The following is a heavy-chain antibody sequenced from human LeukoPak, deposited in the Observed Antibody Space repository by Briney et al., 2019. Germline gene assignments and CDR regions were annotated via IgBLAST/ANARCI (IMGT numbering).Heavy chain of an antibody. V-gene: IGHV4-39*07. Sequence: PSETLSLTCTVSGGSISSSSYYWGWIRQPPGKGLEWIGSIYYSGSTYYNPSLKSRVTISVDTSKNQFSLKLSSVTAADTAVYYCARLAAAGSTRVYWGQGTLVTVSS. CDR3: ARLAAAGSTRVY. CDR1: GGSISSSSYY. J-gene: IGHJ4*02. D-gene: IGHD6-13*01. CDR2: IYYSGST.